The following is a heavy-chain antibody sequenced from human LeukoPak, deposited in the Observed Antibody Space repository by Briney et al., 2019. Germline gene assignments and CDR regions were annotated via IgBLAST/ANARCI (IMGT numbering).Heavy chain of an antibody. CDR3: ARPADYGDPDDAFDI. CDR2: IYYSGST. J-gene: IGHJ3*02. D-gene: IGHD4-17*01. CDR1: GGSISSSSYY. Sequence: SETLSLTCTVSGGSISSSSYYWGWIRQPPGKGLEWIGSIYYSGSTYYNPSLKSRVTISVDTPKNQFSLKLSSVTAADTAVYYCARPADYGDPDDAFDIWGQGTMVTVSS. V-gene: IGHV4-39*01.